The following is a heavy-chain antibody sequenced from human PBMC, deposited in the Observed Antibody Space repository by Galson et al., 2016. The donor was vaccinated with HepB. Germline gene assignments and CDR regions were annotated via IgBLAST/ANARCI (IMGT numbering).Heavy chain of an antibody. V-gene: IGHV5-10-1*01. CDR2: IDPSDSFT. J-gene: IGHJ2*01. Sequence: QSGAEVKKPGESLRISCEGSGYNFANYWISWVRQMPGKGLAWMGRIDPSDSFTTYSPSFEGHVSISVDKSISTAYLQWNSLKTSDTAIYYCARRMEMPRNLCYFDLWGRGTLITVSS. D-gene: IGHD1-14*01. CDR1: GYNFANYW. CDR3: ARRMEMPRNLCYFDL.